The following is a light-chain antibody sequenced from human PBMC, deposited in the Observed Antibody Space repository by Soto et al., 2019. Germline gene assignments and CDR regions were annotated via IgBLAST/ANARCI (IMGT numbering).Light chain of an antibody. CDR1: QSVGTF. V-gene: IGKV3-11*01. J-gene: IGKJ1*01. CDR3: QQRSNWTRT. CDR2: DAS. Sequence: DIVLTRSPTTLSLSPGSRSTLSCMASQSVGTFFAWYQQKPGQAPRFLIYDASNRATDIPARFSAIGSGTDFTLTLSRLQTEDLAVYFGQQRSNWTRTFGQGTKVDI.